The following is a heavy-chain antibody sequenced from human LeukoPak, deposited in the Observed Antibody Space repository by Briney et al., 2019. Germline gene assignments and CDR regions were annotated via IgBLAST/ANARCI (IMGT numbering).Heavy chain of an antibody. Sequence: PGGSLRLSCAASGFTFSDYYMSWIRQAPGKGLEWVSYISSSGSTIYYADSVKGRFTISRDNAKNALYLQMNSLRAEDTAVYYCVKGVSGWPYYFDYWGQGTLVTVSS. CDR3: VKGVSGWPYYFDY. V-gene: IGHV3-11*01. D-gene: IGHD6-19*01. CDR2: ISSSGSTI. CDR1: GFTFSDYY. J-gene: IGHJ4*02.